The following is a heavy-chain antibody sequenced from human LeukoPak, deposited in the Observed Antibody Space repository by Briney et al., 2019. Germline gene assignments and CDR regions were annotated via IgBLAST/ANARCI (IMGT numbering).Heavy chain of an antibody. D-gene: IGHD2-15*01. CDR2: IYKIGTT. CDR3: VIGVGWQPDY. V-gene: IGHV4-59*01. CDR1: GDSFTGYY. Sequence: SETLSLTCTVFGDSFTGYYLNWVRQPPGKGLEWIGHIYKIGTTNYNPSLKSRLTTSADTSKNQFSLKLRSVTAADTAVYYCVIGVGWQPDYWGQGALVTVSS. J-gene: IGHJ4*02.